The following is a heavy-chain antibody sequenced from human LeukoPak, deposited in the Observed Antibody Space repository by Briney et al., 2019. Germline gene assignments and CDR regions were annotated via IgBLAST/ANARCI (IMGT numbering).Heavy chain of an antibody. D-gene: IGHD2-15*01. CDR2: ISYDGSNK. Sequence: GGSLRLSCAASGFTFSSYDMHWVRQAPGKGLERVAVISYDGSNKYYADSVKGRFTISRDNSKNTLYLQMNRLRAEDTAVYYCAKDLRSRYCSGGSCYSGTFDYWGQGTLVTVSS. V-gene: IGHV3-30*18. J-gene: IGHJ4*02. CDR1: GFTFSSYD. CDR3: AKDLRSRYCSGGSCYSGTFDY.